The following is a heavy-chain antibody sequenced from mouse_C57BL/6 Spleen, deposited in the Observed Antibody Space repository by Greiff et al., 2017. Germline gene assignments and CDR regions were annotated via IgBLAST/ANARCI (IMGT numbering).Heavy chain of an antibody. CDR1: GYSITSGYY. V-gene: IGHV3-6*01. CDR2: ISYDGSN. D-gene: IGHD2-3*01. CDR3: ARVEDGYFWYFDV. J-gene: IGHJ1*03. Sequence: ESGPGLVKPSQSLSLTCSVTGYSITSGYYWNWIRQFPGNKLEWMGYISYDGSNNYNPSLKNRISITRDTSKNQFFLKLNSVTTEDTATYYCARVEDGYFWYFDVWGTGTTVTVSS.